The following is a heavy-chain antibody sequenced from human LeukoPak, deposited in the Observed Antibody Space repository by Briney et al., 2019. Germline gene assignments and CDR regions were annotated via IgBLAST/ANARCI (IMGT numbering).Heavy chain of an antibody. CDR2: INHSGST. CDR1: GGSISSYY. V-gene: IGHV4-34*01. CDR3: ARRSGPAAAYNWFDP. D-gene: IGHD2-2*01. Sequence: PSETLSLTCTVSGGSISSYYWSWIRQPPGKGLEWIGEINHSGSTNYNPSLKSRVTISVDTSKNQFSLKLSSVTAADTAVYYCARRSGPAAAYNWFDPWGQGTLVTVSS. J-gene: IGHJ5*02.